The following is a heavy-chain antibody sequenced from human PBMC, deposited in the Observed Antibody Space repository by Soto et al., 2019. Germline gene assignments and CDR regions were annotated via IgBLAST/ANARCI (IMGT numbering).Heavy chain of an antibody. D-gene: IGHD3-22*01. V-gene: IGHV5-51*01. J-gene: IGHJ4*02. CDR2: IYPDDSDT. CDR3: ARGGADYYYDGPRYYQLDS. Sequence: GESLQISCQGSGYSFTTYWIVWVRQMPGKGLECMGVIYPDDSDTIYSPSFQGQVTISADKSISTAYLQWSSLKASDTAMYYCARGGADYYYDGPRYYQLDSWGQGTLVTLSS. CDR1: GYSFTTYW.